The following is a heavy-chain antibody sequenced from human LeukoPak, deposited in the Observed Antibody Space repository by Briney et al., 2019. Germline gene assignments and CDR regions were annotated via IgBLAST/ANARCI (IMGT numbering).Heavy chain of an antibody. CDR2: IKQDGSEK. J-gene: IGHJ3*02. Sequence: GGSLRLSCAASGFTFSSYWMSWVRQAPGKGLEWVANIKQDGSEKYYVDSVKGRFTISRDNAKNSLYLQMNSLRAEDTALYYCAKDFHRLGEFDAFDIWGQGTMVTVSS. CDR3: AKDFHRLGEFDAFDI. CDR1: GFTFSSYW. V-gene: IGHV3-7*03. D-gene: IGHD3-16*01.